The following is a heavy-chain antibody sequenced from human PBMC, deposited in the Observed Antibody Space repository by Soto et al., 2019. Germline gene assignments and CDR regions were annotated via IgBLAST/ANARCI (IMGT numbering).Heavy chain of an antibody. CDR1: GGSISSSSYY. CDR3: ARNVYYYGSGSYYMDV. J-gene: IGHJ6*03. CDR2: IYYSGST. Sequence: SETLSLTCTVSGGSISSSSYYWGWIRQPPGKGLEWIGSIYYSGSTYYNPSLKSRVTISVDTSKNQFSLKLSSVTAADTAVYYCARNVYYYGSGSYYMDVWGKGTTVTVSS. V-gene: IGHV4-39*01. D-gene: IGHD3-10*01.